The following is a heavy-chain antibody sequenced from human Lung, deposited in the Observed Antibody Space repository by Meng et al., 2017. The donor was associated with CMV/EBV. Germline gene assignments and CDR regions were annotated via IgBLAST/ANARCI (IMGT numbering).Heavy chain of an antibody. D-gene: IGHD6-13*01. J-gene: IGHJ5*02. V-gene: IGHV1-18*01. CDR2: ISGYNGNT. CDR3: ARDAYFNTWYPNWFDP. CDR1: GYAFGNYG. Sequence: ASXXVSXKAYGYAFGNYGVTWVRQAPGQGPEWMGWISGYNGNTKYAQKFQGRVTMTADTSTSTVYMELRSLTSDDTAVYYCARDAYFNTWYPNWFDPWGQGXLVTVSS.